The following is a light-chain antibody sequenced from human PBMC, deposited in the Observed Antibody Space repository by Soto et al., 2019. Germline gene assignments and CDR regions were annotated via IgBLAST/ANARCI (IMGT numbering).Light chain of an antibody. CDR2: QDS. Sequence: SSELTQPPSVSVSPGQTASITCSGAKLGDKYACWYQQKPGQSPVLVIYQDSKRPSGIPERFSGSNSGNTATLTISGTQAMDEADYYCQAWDSSTAVFGGGTQLTVL. CDR3: QAWDSSTAV. J-gene: IGLJ2*01. V-gene: IGLV3-1*01. CDR1: KLGDKY.